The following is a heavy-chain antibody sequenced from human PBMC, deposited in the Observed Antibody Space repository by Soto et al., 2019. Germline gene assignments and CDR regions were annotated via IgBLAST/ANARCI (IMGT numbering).Heavy chain of an antibody. Sequence: SETLCLTCTVAGGSIRSYYWSWIRQPPGKGLEWIGYIYYSGSTNYNPSLKSRVTISVDTSKNQFSLKLSSVTAADTAVYYCARFLTGLGPDFDYWGQGTLVTVSS. CDR2: IYYSGST. D-gene: IGHD3-9*01. CDR3: ARFLTGLGPDFDY. J-gene: IGHJ4*02. V-gene: IGHV4-59*01. CDR1: GGSIRSYY.